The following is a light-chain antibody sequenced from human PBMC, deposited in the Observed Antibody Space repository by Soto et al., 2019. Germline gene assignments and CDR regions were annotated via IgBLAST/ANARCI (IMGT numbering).Light chain of an antibody. V-gene: IGLV7-46*01. CDR3: LLSYSGARV. CDR2: DTS. J-gene: IGLJ2*01. CDR1: TGAVASGHY. Sequence: QAVVTQEPSLTVSPGGTVTLTCGSSTGAVASGHYPYWFQQKPGQAPTTLIYDTSNKRPWTPARFSGSLLGGKAALTLSGAQPEDEAEYYCLLSYSGARVFGGGTKLTVL.